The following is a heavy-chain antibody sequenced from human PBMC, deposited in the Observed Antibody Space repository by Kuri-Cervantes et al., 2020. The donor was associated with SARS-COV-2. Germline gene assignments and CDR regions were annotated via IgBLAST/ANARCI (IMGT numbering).Heavy chain of an antibody. CDR3: ASEGLDIVATDDPYYYYGMDV. D-gene: IGHD5-12*01. Sequence: ASVKVSCKASGYTFTSYAMHWVRQAPGQRLEWMGWINAGNGNTKYSQKFQGRLTITRDTSASTAYMELSSLRSEETAVYYCASEGLDIVATDDPYYYYGMDVWGQGTTVTVSS. CDR1: GYTFTSYA. J-gene: IGHJ6*02. CDR2: INAGNGNT. V-gene: IGHV1-3*01.